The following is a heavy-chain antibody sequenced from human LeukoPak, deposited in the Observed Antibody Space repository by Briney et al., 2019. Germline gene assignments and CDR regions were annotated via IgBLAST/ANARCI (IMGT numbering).Heavy chain of an antibody. Sequence: GGSLRLSCAASGFTFSSYEMNWVRQAPGKGLEWVSYISSSGSTIYYADSVKGRFTISRDNAKNSLYLQMNSLRAEDTAVYYCAREYGSHFDYWGQGTLVTVSS. CDR2: ISSSGSTI. J-gene: IGHJ4*02. D-gene: IGHD3-10*01. CDR1: GFTFSSYE. CDR3: AREYGSHFDY. V-gene: IGHV3-48*03.